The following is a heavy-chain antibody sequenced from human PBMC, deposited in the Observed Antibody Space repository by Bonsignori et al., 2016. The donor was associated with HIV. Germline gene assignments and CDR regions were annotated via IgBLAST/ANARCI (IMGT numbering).Heavy chain of an antibody. D-gene: IGHD5-12*01. J-gene: IGHJ4*02. CDR2: INHSGST. V-gene: IGHV4-34*01. CDR3: ARGEIVATIQSFDY. CDR1: GGSFSGYY. Sequence: SETLSLTCAVYGGSFSGYYWSWIRQPPGKGLEWIGEINHSGSTNYNPSLKSRVTISVDTSKNQFSLKLSSVTAADTAVYYCARGEIVATIQSFDYWGQGTLVTVSS.